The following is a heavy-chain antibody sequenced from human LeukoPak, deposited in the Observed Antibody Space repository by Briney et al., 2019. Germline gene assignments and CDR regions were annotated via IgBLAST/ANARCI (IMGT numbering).Heavy chain of an antibody. Sequence: SVKVSCKASGGTFSSYAISWVRQAPGQGLEWMGRIIPILGIANYAQKFQGRVTITADKSTSTAYMELSSLRSEDTAVYYCARVDRYHYYLDVWGKGTTVTVSS. CDR1: GGTFSSYA. J-gene: IGHJ6*03. CDR3: ARVDRYHYYLDV. CDR2: IIPILGIA. V-gene: IGHV1-69*04.